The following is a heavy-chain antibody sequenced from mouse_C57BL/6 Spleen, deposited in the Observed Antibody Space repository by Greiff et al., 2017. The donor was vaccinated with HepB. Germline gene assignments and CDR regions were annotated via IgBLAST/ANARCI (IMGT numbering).Heavy chain of an antibody. CDR3: ARTTTIRYFDV. CDR1: GYTFTSYW. CDR2: IDPSDSYT. D-gene: IGHD2-12*01. J-gene: IGHJ1*03. Sequence: QVQLQQPGAELVRPGTSVKLSCKASGYTFTSYWMHWVKQRPGQGLEWIGVIDPSDSYTNYNQKFKGKATLTVDTSSSTAYMQLSSLTSEDSAVYYWARTTTIRYFDVWGTGTTVTVSS. V-gene: IGHV1-59*01.